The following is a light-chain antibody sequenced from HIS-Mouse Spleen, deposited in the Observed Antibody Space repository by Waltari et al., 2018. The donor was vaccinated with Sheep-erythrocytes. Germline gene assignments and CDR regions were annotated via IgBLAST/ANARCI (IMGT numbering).Light chain of an antibody. V-gene: IGLV2-8*01. CDR2: AVS. CDR3: CSYAGSSTPWV. CDR1: SSDVGGYNY. Sequence: QSALTQPPSASGSPGQSVTISCTGTSSDVGGYNYVSWYQQHPGKAPKLMIYAVSKRPSGVPDRVSGSKSGNTASLTISGLQAEDEADYYCCSYAGSSTPWVFGGGTKLTVL. J-gene: IGLJ3*02.